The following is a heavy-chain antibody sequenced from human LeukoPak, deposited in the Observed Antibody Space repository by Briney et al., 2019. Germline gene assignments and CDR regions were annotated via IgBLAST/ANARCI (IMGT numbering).Heavy chain of an antibody. CDR2: IRYDGSNK. J-gene: IGHJ4*02. CDR3: AKDLEEMATTLFDY. D-gene: IGHD5-24*01. CDR1: GFTFSSYG. V-gene: IGHV3-30*02. Sequence: PGGSLRLSCVASGFTFSSYGMHWVRQAPGKGLGWVAFIRYDGSNKYYADSVKGRFTISRDNSKNTLYLQMNSLRAEDTAVYYCAKDLEEMATTLFDYWGQGTLVTVSS.